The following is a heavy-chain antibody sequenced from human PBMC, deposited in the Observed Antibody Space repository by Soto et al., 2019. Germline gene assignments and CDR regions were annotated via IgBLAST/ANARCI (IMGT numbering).Heavy chain of an antibody. CDR1: GYTLTELS. CDR3: ARMFNYYGMDV. V-gene: IGHV1-18*01. Sequence: ASVKVSCKVSGYTLTELSMHWVRQAPGKGLEWMGWINAYNGNTNYAQKFQGRVTMTTDTSTSTAYMELRSLRSDDTAVYYCARMFNYYGMDVWGQGTTVTVSS. CDR2: INAYNGNT. J-gene: IGHJ6*02. D-gene: IGHD3-10*02.